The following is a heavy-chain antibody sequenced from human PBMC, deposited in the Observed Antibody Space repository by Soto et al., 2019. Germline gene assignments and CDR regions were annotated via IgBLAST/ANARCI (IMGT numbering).Heavy chain of an antibody. J-gene: IGHJ4*02. CDR3: ARASLYYYDSSGYLY. CDR2: IIPIFGTA. V-gene: IGHV1-69*13. Sequence: ASVKVSCKASGGTFSSYAISWVRQAPGQGLEWMGGIIPIFGTANYAQKFQGRVTITADESTSTAYMELSSLRSEDTAVFYFARASLYYYDSSGYLYWGQGTLVTVSS. D-gene: IGHD3-22*01. CDR1: GGTFSSYA.